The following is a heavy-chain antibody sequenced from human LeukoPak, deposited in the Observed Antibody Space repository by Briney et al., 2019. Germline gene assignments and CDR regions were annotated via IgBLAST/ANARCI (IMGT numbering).Heavy chain of an antibody. CDR1: GFTFSSYW. CDR2: IKQDGSEK. D-gene: IGHD3-22*01. V-gene: IGHV3-7*01. J-gene: IGHJ6*02. CDR3: ARDCPYYYDSSAHTRVQYYYYYGMDV. Sequence: PGGSLRLSCAASGFTFSSYWMSWVRQAPGKGLEWVANIKQDGSEKYYVDSVKGRFTISRDNAKNSLYLQMNSLRAEDTAVYYCARDCPYYYDSSAHTRVQYYYYYGMDVRGQGTTVTVSS.